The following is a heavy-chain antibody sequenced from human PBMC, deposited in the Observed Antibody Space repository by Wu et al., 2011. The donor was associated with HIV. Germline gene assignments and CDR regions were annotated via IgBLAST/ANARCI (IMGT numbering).Heavy chain of an antibody. D-gene: IGHD2-2*01. CDR3: AREGVLPAPIPLHMDV. CDR1: GYTFAKYG. J-gene: IGHJ6*03. Sequence: QVLLAQSGDEVKKPGASVKVSCKTSGYTFAKYGITWVRQAPGQGLEWMGWVSGYNGDTKYAQKFRGRVTMTTDTSTTTAYLEVRSLRSDDTAIYYCAREGVLPAPIPLHMDVWGKGRGHRLL. V-gene: IGHV1-18*01. CDR2: VSGYNGDT.